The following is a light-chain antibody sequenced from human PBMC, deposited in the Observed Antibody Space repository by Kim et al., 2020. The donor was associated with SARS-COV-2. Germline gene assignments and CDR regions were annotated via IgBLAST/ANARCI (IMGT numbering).Light chain of an antibody. CDR2: AAS. CDR3: QQYYSYPPT. Sequence: ASTGDRVTITCRASLVGSRYLAWHQQKPGKPPKLLIYAASTLQSGVPSRFNGSGSGTDFTLTINCLQSEDFATYYCQQYYSYPPTFGQGTKVDIK. V-gene: IGKV1-8*01. J-gene: IGKJ1*01. CDR1: LVGSRY.